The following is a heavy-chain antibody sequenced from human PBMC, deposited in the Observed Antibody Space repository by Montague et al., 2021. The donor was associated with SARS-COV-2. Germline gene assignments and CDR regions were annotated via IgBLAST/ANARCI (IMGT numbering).Heavy chain of an antibody. CDR3: AAGQSSSWL. D-gene: IGHD6-13*01. J-gene: IGHJ4*02. Sequence: SLRLSCAASGFTFSSYWMSWVRQAPGKGLEWVANIKQDGSEKYYVDSVKGRFTISRDNPQTSLYLQMNSLRVEDTAVYYCAAGQSSSWLWGQGTLVTVSS. CDR1: GFTFSSYW. V-gene: IGHV3-7*01. CDR2: IKQDGSEK.